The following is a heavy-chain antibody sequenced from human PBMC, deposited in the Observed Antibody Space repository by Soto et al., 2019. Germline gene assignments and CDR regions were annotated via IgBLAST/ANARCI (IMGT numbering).Heavy chain of an antibody. V-gene: IGHV3-30-3*01. CDR1: GFTFSRYA. J-gene: IGHJ4*02. CDR3: ARKNGIGGSCSPSFDY. D-gene: IGHD2-15*01. Sequence: GGSLRLSCAASGFTFSRYAMHWVRQGPGKGLEWVAVISYDGSNKYYADSVKGRFTISRDNSKNTLYLQMNSLRAEDTAVYYCARKNGIGGSCSPSFDYGGKEPLVTVPS. CDR2: ISYDGSNK.